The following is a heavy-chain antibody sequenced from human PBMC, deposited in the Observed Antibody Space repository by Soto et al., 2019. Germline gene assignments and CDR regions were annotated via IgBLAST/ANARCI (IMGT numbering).Heavy chain of an antibody. Sequence: GGSLRLSCEASGFTFSVYTMNWVRQVPGKGLQWVSGIFGSGGGIQYADSVRGRFTVSRDNSKNTLYLQMDSLRAEDTAVYYCAKETWDYGTYYYYYDTDVWRHGTPVTVSS. CDR3: AKETWDYGTYYYYYDTDV. D-gene: IGHD4-17*01. CDR2: IFGSGGGI. J-gene: IGHJ6*02. V-gene: IGHV3-23*01. CDR1: GFTFSVYT.